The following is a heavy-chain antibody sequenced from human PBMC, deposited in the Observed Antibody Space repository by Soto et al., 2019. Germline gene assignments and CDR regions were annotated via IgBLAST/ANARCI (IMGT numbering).Heavy chain of an antibody. Sequence: QVQLVQSGGGAVLPGNSLRLSCAASGFPFSWAGMHWLRQTPGKGLEWVAVVSGDGRDIDYAESVRGRFSISRDNPKSTLYLQMNNLGVEDAAIYYCARGLNKAEGGAFDVWGQGTQVIVSS. CDR3: ARGLNKAEGGAFDV. CDR1: GFPFSWAG. D-gene: IGHD3-16*01. J-gene: IGHJ3*01. V-gene: IGHV3-33*01. CDR2: VSGDGRDI.